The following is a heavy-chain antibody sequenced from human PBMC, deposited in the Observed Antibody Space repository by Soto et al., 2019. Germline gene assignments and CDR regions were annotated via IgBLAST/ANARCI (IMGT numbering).Heavy chain of an antibody. CDR3: ARVTPGNNLYYFSGLDV. D-gene: IGHD1-1*01. CDR1: GFTFDTYA. J-gene: IGHJ6*02. V-gene: IGHV3-30-3*01. Sequence: GGSLRLCCVASGFTFDTYAIHWVRQGPGKGLQWVALISYEGSNTYYADSVRGRFTISRDNSKNTLYLQINALRPEDKGVYYCARVTPGNNLYYFSGLDVWGQGTSVTVSS. CDR2: ISYEGSNT.